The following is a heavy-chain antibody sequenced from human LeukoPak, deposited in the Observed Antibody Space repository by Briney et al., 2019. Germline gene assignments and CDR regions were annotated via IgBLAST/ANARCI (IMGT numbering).Heavy chain of an antibody. D-gene: IGHD2/OR15-2a*01. CDR2: IKQDGSEK. Sequence: GGSLRLSCAASGFTFSTYWMSWVRQAPGKGLEWVANIKQDGSEKYYVDSVKGRITISRDDAKTSRFLQMNSLRPEDTAVYYCARRYRTTWGFDYWGQGTLVTVSS. CDR3: ARRYRTTWGFDY. J-gene: IGHJ4*02. CDR1: GFTFSTYW. V-gene: IGHV3-7*01.